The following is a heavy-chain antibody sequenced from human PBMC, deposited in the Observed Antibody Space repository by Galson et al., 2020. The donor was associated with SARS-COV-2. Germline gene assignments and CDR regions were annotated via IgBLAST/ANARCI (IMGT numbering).Heavy chain of an antibody. CDR1: GYTFTSYG. CDR3: ARDGLYDYVWGSYRHQLVDY. Sequence: ASVKVSCKASGYTFTSYGISWVRQAPGQGLEWMGWISAYNGNTNYAQKLQGRVTMTTDTSTSTAYMELRSLRSDDTAVYYCARDGLYDYVWGSYRHQLVDYWGQGTLVTVSS. J-gene: IGHJ4*02. CDR2: ISAYNGNT. V-gene: IGHV1-18*01. D-gene: IGHD3-16*02.